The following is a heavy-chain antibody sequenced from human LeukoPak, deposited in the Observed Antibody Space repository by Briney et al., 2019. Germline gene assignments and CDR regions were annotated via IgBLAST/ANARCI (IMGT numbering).Heavy chain of an antibody. CDR2: FNPEDGET. V-gene: IGHV1-24*01. CDR3: ATDGAGDYLNH. CDR1: GYIFTELS. Sequence: GASVKVSCKVSGYIFTELSMHWVRQAPGQGLEWMGGFNPEDGETFYAQKFQGRVNMTEDTSTDTAYMELSSLSYDDTAVYCATDGAGDYLNHWGQGTLVTVSS. J-gene: IGHJ4*02. D-gene: IGHD4-17*01.